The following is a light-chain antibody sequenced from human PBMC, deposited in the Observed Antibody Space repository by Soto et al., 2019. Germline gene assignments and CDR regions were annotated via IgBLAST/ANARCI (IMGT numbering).Light chain of an antibody. CDR1: QSVNSK. V-gene: IGKV3-15*01. Sequence: EIVMTQSPATLSVSPGERATLSCTASQSVNSKLAWYQQKPGQAPRLLIYGASTRATGIPARFSGSGSGTEFTLTISSLQSEDFAVYYCQQYNDWPRTFGQGTKVEIK. CDR2: GAS. CDR3: QQYNDWPRT. J-gene: IGKJ1*01.